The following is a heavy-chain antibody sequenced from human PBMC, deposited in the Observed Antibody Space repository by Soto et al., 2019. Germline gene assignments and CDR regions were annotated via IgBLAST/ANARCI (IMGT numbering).Heavy chain of an antibody. CDR1: DSTFSSYE. CDR3: VRFGGSAAGPGDY. D-gene: IGHD6-13*01. V-gene: IGHV3-48*03. J-gene: IGHJ4*02. CDR2: ISSSGINI. Sequence: GGSLRLSCVASDSTFSSYEMNWVRQAPGKGLEWVSYISSSGINIYYTDSVKGRFTISRDNAKKSLYLQMNGLRAEDTAVYYCVRFGGSAAGPGDYWGQGTLVTVSS.